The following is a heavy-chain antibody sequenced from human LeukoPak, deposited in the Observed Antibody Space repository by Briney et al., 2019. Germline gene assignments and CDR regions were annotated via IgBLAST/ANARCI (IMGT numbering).Heavy chain of an antibody. Sequence: SVKVSCMASGGTFSSYAISWVRQAPGQGLEWMGGIIPIFGTANYAQKFQGRVTITADESTSTAYMELSSLRSEDTAVYYCARVPSTVVTPLSDYYYYYGMDVWGQGTTVTVSS. D-gene: IGHD4-23*01. CDR2: IIPIFGTA. CDR1: GGTFSSYA. V-gene: IGHV1-69*13. CDR3: ARVPSTVVTPLSDYYYYYGMDV. J-gene: IGHJ6*02.